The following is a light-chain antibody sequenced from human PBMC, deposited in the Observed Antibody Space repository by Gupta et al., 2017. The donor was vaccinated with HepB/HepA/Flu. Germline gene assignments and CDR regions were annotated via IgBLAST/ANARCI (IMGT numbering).Light chain of an antibody. CDR1: SSNIGSNT. CDR3: EAWDDSLNAL. V-gene: IGLV1-44*01. CDR2: SNN. J-gene: IGLJ2*01. Sequence: QSVLTQPPSASGTPGQRVTISCSGSSSNIGSNTVNWYQQLPGTAPKLLIYSNNQRPSGVPDRFSGSKSGTSASLAISGLQSEDEADYYCEAWDDSLNALFGGGTKLTVL.